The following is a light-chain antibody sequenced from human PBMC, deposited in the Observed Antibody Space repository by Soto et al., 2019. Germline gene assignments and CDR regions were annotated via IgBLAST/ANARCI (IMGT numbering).Light chain of an antibody. V-gene: IGKV1-39*01. J-gene: IGKJ1*01. CDR1: QSLDTY. Sequence: IQMPQYPSSLSASVGDRVTITCRASQSLDTYLNWYQQKPGKAPKFLIYAASSLRSGVPSRFSGGGSGTDFTLTISSLQPEDFATYYCQQSHSTPLLFGQGTKVDI. CDR3: QQSHSTPLL. CDR2: AAS.